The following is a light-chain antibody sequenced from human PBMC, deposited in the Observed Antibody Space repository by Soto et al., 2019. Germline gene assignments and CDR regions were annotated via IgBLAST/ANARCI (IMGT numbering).Light chain of an antibody. J-gene: IGLJ1*01. Sequence: QSVLTQPASVSGSPGQSSTISCTGTSSDVGGYNFVSWYQQHPGKAPKFLIYDVSNRPSGVSTRFSGSKSGNTASLTISGLQAEDEADYYCSSYTSSNTQVFGTGTKVTVL. CDR2: DVS. CDR1: SSDVGGYNF. CDR3: SSYTSSNTQV. V-gene: IGLV2-14*03.